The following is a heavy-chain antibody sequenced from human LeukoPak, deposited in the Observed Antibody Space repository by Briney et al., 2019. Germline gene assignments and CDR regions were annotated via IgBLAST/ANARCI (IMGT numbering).Heavy chain of an antibody. Sequence: GGSLRLSCAASGFTFTSYPMHWVRQAPGKGLEWVALIWFDGSNKYYADSVKGRFTISRDNSNNTLYLQMNSLRVEDTALYYCARQTTVATDCWGQGTLVTVSS. J-gene: IGHJ4*02. CDR2: IWFDGSNK. V-gene: IGHV3-33*08. CDR3: ARQTTVATDC. CDR1: GFTFTSYP. D-gene: IGHD4-23*01.